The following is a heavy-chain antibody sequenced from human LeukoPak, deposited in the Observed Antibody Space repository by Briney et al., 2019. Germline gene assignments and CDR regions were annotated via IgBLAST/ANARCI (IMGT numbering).Heavy chain of an antibody. CDR2: INWNGGST. V-gene: IGHV3-20*04. J-gene: IGHJ4*02. CDR3: ARGVRNYYDSSGYYALFDY. Sequence: SGGSLRLSCAASGFTFDDYGMSWVRQAPGKGLEWVSGINWNGGSTDYADSVKGRFTISRDNAKNSLYLQMNSLRAEDTALYYCARGVRNYYDSSGYYALFDYWGQGTLVTVSS. D-gene: IGHD3-22*01. CDR1: GFTFDDYG.